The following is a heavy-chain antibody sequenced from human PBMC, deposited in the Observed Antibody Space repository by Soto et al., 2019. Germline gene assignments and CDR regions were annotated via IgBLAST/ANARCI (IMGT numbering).Heavy chain of an antibody. D-gene: IGHD3-10*01. V-gene: IGHV3-23*01. CDR2: ISGSGGST. CDR3: AKGLRRLLRTQYYYGLDV. Sequence: GGSLRLSCAASGFTFSPYAMTWVRQAPGKGLEWVSSISGSGGSTHYADSVKGRFTVSRDNSKRALSLQMSSLREEDTATYYCAKGLRRLLRTQYYYGLDVWGLGTTVTVSS. CDR1: GFTFSPYA. J-gene: IGHJ6*02.